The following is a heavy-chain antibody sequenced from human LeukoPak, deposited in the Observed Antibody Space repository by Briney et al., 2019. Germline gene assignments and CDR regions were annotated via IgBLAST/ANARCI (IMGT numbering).Heavy chain of an antibody. Sequence: ASVKVSCKASGYTFTGYYMHWVRQAPGQGLEWMGWINPNSGGTNYAQKFQGRVTMTRDTSISTAYMELSRLRSDDTAVYYCASVESYGRQYNWFDPWGQGTLVTVSS. CDR3: ASVESYGRQYNWFDP. V-gene: IGHV1-2*02. CDR1: GYTFTGYY. D-gene: IGHD5-18*01. J-gene: IGHJ5*02. CDR2: INPNSGGT.